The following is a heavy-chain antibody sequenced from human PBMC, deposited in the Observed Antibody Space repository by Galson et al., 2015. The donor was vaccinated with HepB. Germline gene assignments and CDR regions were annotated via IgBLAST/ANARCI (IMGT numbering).Heavy chain of an antibody. J-gene: IGHJ4*02. Sequence: SLRLSCAASGFTFSNAWMNWVRQAPGKGLEWVGRIKSKTDGGTTDYAAPVKGRFTISRDDSKNTLYLQMNSLKTEDTAVYYCTTDFVNFWSGYYQSYWGQGTLVTVSS. CDR3: TTDFVNFWSGYYQSY. D-gene: IGHD3-3*01. V-gene: IGHV3-15*07. CDR1: GFTFSNAW. CDR2: IKSKTDGGTT.